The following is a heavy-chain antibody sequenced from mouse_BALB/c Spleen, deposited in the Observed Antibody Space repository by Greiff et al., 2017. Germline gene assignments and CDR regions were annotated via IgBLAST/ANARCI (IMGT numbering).Heavy chain of an antibody. CDR1: GFTFSSYT. J-gene: IGHJ4*01. CDR2: ISNGGGST. D-gene: IGHD1-1*01. Sequence: DVKLVESGGGLVQPGGSLKLSCAASGFTFSSYTMSWVRQTPEKRLEWVAYISNGGGSTYYPDTVKGRFTISRDNAKNTLYLQMSSLKSEDTAMYYCARGGGSSHYYAMDYWGQGTSVTVSS. CDR3: ARGGGSSHYYAMDY. V-gene: IGHV5-12-2*01.